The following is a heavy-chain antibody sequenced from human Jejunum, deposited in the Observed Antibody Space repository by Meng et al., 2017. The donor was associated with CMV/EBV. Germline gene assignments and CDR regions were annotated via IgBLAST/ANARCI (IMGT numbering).Heavy chain of an antibody. V-gene: IGHV3-15*01. D-gene: IGHD3-16*01. CDR2: SKGKADSGTT. Sequence: SGFTFSNAWMSWVRQALGKGLEWVGRSKGKADSGTTEYAAAVKDRFTISRDDSSNTLYLQLNTVNTDDTAVYFCAADRYASAYFDFWDQGALVTVSS. CDR1: GFTFSNAW. J-gene: IGHJ4*02. CDR3: AADRYASAYFDF.